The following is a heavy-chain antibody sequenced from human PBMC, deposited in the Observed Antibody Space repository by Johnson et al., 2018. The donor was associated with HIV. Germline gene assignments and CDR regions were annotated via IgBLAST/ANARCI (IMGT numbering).Heavy chain of an antibody. CDR2: IGFDGTKS. D-gene: IGHD3-16*02. Sequence: QVQLVESGGGVVQPGGSLRLSCAASGFTFSSYGMHWVRQAPGKGLEWVAFIGFDGTKSYYADSLKGRFTISIDNSKNMLDLQMNSLRAGDAAVYYCARDYRGRTVDAFDVWGQGTLVIVSS. CDR1: GFTFSSYG. V-gene: IGHV3-30*02. J-gene: IGHJ3*01. CDR3: ARDYRGRTVDAFDV.